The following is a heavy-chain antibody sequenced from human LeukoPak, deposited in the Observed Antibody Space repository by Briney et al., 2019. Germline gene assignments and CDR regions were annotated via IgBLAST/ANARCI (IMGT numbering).Heavy chain of an antibody. CDR2: ISGSGGST. CDR1: GFTFSSYA. V-gene: IGHV3-23*01. Sequence: GSLRLSCAASGFTFSSYAMSWVRQAPGKGLEWVSAISGSGGSTYYADSVKGRFTISRDNSKNTLYLQMNSLRAEDTAVYYCAKDEPPNYYGSGSQFDYWGQGTLVTVSS. J-gene: IGHJ4*02. CDR3: AKDEPPNYYGSGSQFDY. D-gene: IGHD3-10*01.